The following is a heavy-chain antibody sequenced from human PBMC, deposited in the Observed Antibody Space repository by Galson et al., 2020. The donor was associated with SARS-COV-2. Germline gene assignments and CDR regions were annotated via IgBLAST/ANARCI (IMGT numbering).Heavy chain of an antibody. V-gene: IGHV3-23*01. Sequence: GGPLRLSCAASGFTFSTYAMTWVHQAPGKGLEWVSSISASGGKTYYADSVKGRFTISRDNSKNTLYLQMNSLRAEDTAIYYCARDWTGSHSPCMDSWGQGTLVAVSS. CDR3: ARDWTGSHSPCMDS. CDR1: GFTFSTYA. J-gene: IGHJ4*02. D-gene: IGHD1-26*01. CDR2: ISASGGKT.